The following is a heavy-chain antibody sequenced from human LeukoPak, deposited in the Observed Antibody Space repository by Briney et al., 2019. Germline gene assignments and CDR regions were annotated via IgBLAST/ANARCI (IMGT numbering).Heavy chain of an antibody. CDR2: INGDGSST. CDR1: GFTFSAYW. J-gene: IGHJ6*02. Sequence: GGSLRLSCAASGFTFSAYWMHWVRQAPGKGLVWVSRINGDGSSTSYADFVKGRFTISRDNAKNTLYLQVNSLRAEDTAVYYCPAGRHCSSSSCYHYYYGMDVWGQGTTVTVSS. D-gene: IGHD2-2*01. CDR3: PAGRHCSSSSCYHYYYGMDV. V-gene: IGHV3-74*01.